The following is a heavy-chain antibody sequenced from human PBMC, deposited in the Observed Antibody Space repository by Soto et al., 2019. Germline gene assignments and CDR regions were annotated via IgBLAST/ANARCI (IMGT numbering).Heavy chain of an antibody. CDR3: VRGAARRPPVTRAFDL. Sequence: HVEIVQSGAEVKMPGASVNVSCKSSGYNFTNHAMHWVRQAPGQRLEWLGRINAATGDTPYSQRCQGRLIIIRDTSASTASMELSSRRSEDTAVYYCVRGAARRPPVTRAFDLWGRGTFVTVSS. D-gene: IGHD4-17*01. CDR1: GYNFTNHA. J-gene: IGHJ3*01. CDR2: INAATGDT. V-gene: IGHV1-3*01.